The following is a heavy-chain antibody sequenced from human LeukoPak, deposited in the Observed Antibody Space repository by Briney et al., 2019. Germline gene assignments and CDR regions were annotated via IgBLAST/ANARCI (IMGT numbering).Heavy chain of an antibody. CDR1: GFTFSSYG. Sequence: GGSLRLSCGASGFTFSSYGMTWVRQAPGKGLEWVSAISGSGGSTYYADSVKGRFTISRDNAKNSLYLQMNSLRAEDTAVYYCARDSVLAARYFDYWGQGTLVTVSS. D-gene: IGHD6-6*01. CDR3: ARDSVLAARYFDY. CDR2: ISGSGGST. V-gene: IGHV3-23*01. J-gene: IGHJ4*02.